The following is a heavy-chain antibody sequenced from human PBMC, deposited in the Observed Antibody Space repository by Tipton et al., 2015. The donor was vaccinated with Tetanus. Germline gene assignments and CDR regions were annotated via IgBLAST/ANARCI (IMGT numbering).Heavy chain of an antibody. D-gene: IGHD6-13*01. CDR1: GGSISSYY. Sequence: TLSLTCTVSGGSISSYYWSWIRQPAGKGLEWIGRIYTSGSTNYNPSLKSRVTMSVDTSKNQFSLKLSSVTAADTAGYYCARDFSSSRSYWYFDLWGRGTLVTVSS. J-gene: IGHJ2*01. V-gene: IGHV4-4*07. CDR2: IYTSGST. CDR3: ARDFSSSRSYWYFDL.